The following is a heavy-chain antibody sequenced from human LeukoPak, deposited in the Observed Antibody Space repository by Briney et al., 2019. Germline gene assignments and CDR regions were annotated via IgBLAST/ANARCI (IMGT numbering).Heavy chain of an antibody. D-gene: IGHD2-2*01. CDR1: GFTFSSYA. V-gene: IGHV3-23*01. CDR2: ISGSGGST. J-gene: IGHJ4*02. Sequence: GGSLRLSCAASGFTFSSYAMSWVRQAPGKGLEWVSAISGSGGSTYYADSVKGRFTISRDNSKNTLYLRMNSLRAEDTAVYYCAKDPHSTSYLYYFDYWGQGTLVTVSS. CDR3: AKDPHSTSYLYYFDY.